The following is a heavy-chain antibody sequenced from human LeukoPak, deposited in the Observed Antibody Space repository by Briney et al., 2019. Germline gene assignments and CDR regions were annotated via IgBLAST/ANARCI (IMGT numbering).Heavy chain of an antibody. V-gene: IGHV4-30-2*01. J-gene: IGHJ3*02. CDR1: GGSISSGGYS. Sequence: KPSQTLSLTCAVSGGSISSGGYSWSWIRQPPGKGLEWIGYMYHSGTTHYNPSLKSRVTISVDRSKNQFSLKLSSVTAADTAVYYCVRGYYYDSSGHWVRAFDIWGQGTMVTVSS. CDR2: MYHSGTT. D-gene: IGHD3-22*01. CDR3: VRGYYYDSSGHWVRAFDI.